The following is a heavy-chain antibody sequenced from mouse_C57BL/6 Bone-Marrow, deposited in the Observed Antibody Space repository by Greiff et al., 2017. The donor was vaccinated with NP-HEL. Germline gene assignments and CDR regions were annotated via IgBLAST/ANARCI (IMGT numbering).Heavy chain of an antibody. Sequence: QVQLQQPGAELVRPGTSVKLSCKASGYTFTSYWMHWVKQRPGQGLEWIGVIDPSDSYTNYNQKFKGKATLTVDTSSSTAYMQLSSLTSEDSAVYYCARGSYDTPDYWGQGTTLTVSS. D-gene: IGHD2-3*01. CDR1: GYTFTSYW. V-gene: IGHV1-59*01. CDR2: IDPSDSYT. CDR3: ARGSYDTPDY. J-gene: IGHJ2*01.